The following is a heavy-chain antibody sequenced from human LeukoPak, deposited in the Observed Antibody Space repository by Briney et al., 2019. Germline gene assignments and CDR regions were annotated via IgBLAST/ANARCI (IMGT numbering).Heavy chain of an antibody. CDR2: INPSSGGT. Sequence: AASVKVSCKASGYTFTRYYIHWVRQAPGQGLEWMGWINPSSGGTNYAQKFQGRVTMTRDTSISTAYMELSRLRSDDTAVYYCARDFMVNSGYDYDYWGQGTLVTVSS. CDR3: ARDFMVNSGYDYDY. V-gene: IGHV1-2*02. J-gene: IGHJ4*02. D-gene: IGHD5-12*01. CDR1: GYTFTRYY.